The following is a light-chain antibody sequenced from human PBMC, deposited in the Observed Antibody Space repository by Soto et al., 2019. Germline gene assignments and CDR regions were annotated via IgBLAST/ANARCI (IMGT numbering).Light chain of an antibody. CDR3: SSYAGRYTWV. V-gene: IGLV2-14*01. Sequence: QSALTQPASVSGSPGQSITISCTGTSSDVGGYNYVSWYQQHPGKAPKLMIYEVSNRPSGVSNRFSGSKSGNTASLTISGLQAEDEADYYCSSYAGRYTWVFGGGTNLTVL. J-gene: IGLJ3*02. CDR2: EVS. CDR1: SSDVGGYNY.